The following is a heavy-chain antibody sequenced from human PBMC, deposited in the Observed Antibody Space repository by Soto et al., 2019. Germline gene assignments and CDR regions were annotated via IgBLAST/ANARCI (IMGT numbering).Heavy chain of an antibody. CDR1: GFTFSSYW. J-gene: IGHJ4*02. D-gene: IGHD2-15*01. Sequence: EVQLVESGGGLVQPGGSLRLSCAASGFTFSSYWMHWVRQAPGKGLVWVSRINSDGSSTSYADSVKGRFTISRDNANNTLYLQMNGLRAEDTAVYYCARVYCSGCGCYQLDYWGQGTLVTVSS. CDR3: ARVYCSGCGCYQLDY. V-gene: IGHV3-74*01. CDR2: INSDGSST.